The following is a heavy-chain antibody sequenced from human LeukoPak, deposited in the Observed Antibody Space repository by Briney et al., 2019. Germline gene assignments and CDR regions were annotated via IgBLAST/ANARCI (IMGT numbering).Heavy chain of an antibody. CDR3: ARDRDQTGDLDAFDI. CDR2: INHSGST. Sequence: PSETLSLTCAVYGGSFSTYYWNWIRQPPGKGLECIAEINHSGSTNHNPSLKSRVTLSVDTSKNQFSLKLSSVTAADTAVYYCARDRDQTGDLDAFDIWGQGTMVTVSS. J-gene: IGHJ3*02. V-gene: IGHV4-34*01. CDR1: GGSFSTYY. D-gene: IGHD7-27*01.